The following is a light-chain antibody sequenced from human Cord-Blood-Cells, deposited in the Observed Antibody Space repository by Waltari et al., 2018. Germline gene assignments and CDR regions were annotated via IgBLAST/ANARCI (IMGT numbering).Light chain of an antibody. V-gene: IGLV1-40*01. J-gene: IGLJ1*01. CDR3: QSYDSSLSGYV. CDR1: SSDIQAGSD. Sequence: QSVLTQPPSVSAAPGKRVTISCTGSSSDIQAGSDVHWYQQLPGTAPKLLIYGNSNRPSGVPDRFSGSKSGTSASLAITGLQAEDEADYYCQSYDSSLSGYVFGTGTKVTVL. CDR2: GNS.